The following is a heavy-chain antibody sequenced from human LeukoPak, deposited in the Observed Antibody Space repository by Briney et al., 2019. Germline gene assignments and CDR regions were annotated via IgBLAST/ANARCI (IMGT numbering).Heavy chain of an antibody. CDR2: INHSGST. Sequence: SETLSLTCAVYGGSFSGYYWSWIRQPPGKGLEWIGVINHSGSTNYNPSLKSRVTISVDTSKNQFSLKLSSVTAADTAVYYCARPRIAAAGTFWFDPWGQGTLVTVSS. V-gene: IGHV4-34*01. CDR3: ARPRIAAAGTFWFDP. CDR1: GGSFSGYY. D-gene: IGHD6-13*01. J-gene: IGHJ5*02.